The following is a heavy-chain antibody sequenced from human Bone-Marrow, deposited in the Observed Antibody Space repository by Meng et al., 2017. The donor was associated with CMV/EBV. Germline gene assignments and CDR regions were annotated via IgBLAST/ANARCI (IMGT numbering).Heavy chain of an antibody. CDR1: GYTFTANY. Sequence: GESLKISCAASGYTFTANYMHWVRQAPGQGLEWMGWINPNSGGTNYAQKFQGRVTMTRDTSISTAYMELSRLRSDDTAVYYCARSYRKDDAFDIWGQGTMVTVSS. V-gene: IGHV1-2*02. D-gene: IGHD1-14*01. CDR2: INPNSGGT. CDR3: ARSYRKDDAFDI. J-gene: IGHJ3*02.